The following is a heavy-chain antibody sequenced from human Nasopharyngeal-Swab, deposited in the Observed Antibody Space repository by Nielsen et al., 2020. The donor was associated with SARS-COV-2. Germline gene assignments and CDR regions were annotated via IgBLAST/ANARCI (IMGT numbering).Heavy chain of an antibody. J-gene: IGHJ5*02. D-gene: IGHD5-12*01. CDR3: ARESGGDSGWFDP. V-gene: IGHV4-34*01. CDR2: INHSGST. CDR1: GGSFSGYY. Sequence: SETLSLTCAVYGGSFSGYYWSWIRKPPGKGLEWIGEINHSGSTNYNPSLKSRVTISVDTSKNQFSLKLSSVTAADTAVYYCARESGGDSGWFDPWGQGTLVTVSS.